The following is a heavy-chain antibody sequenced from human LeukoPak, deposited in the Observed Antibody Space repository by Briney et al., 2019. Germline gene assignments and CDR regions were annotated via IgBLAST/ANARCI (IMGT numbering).Heavy chain of an antibody. CDR2: IYYSGST. CDR1: GGSISSYY. V-gene: IGHV4-59*01. J-gene: IGHJ3*02. Sequence: PSETLSLTCTVSGGSISSYYWSWIRQPPGKGLEWIGYIYYSGSTNYNPSLKSRVTISVDTSKNQFSLKLSFVTAADTAVYYCARVGIPDAFDIWGQGTMVTVSS. D-gene: IGHD2-21*01. CDR3: ARVGIPDAFDI.